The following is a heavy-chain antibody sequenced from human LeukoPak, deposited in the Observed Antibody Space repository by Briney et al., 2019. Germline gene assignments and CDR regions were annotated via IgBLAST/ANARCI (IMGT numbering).Heavy chain of an antibody. D-gene: IGHD3-10*01. V-gene: IGHV4-59*08. J-gene: IGHJ5*02. Sequence: PSETLSLTFTVSGGSISSYYWSWIRQPPGKGLEWIGYIYYSGSTNYNPSLKSRVTISVDTSKNQFSLKLSSVTAADTAVYYCARHVVGSGSYRNWFDPWGQGTLVTVSS. CDR3: ARHVVGSGSYRNWFDP. CDR1: GGSISSYY. CDR2: IYYSGST.